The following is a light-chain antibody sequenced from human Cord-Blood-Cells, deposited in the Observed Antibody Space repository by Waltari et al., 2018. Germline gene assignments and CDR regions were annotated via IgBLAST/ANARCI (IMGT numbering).Light chain of an antibody. V-gene: IGKV3-20*01. CDR2: GAS. J-gene: IGKJ1*01. Sequence: DIVLTQSPGTLSLSPWERDTLSCRASQSVSSSYLAWYQQKPGQAPRLLIYGASSRATGIPDRFSGSGSGTDFTLTISRLEPEDFAVYYCQQYGSSPWTFGQGTKVEIK. CDR3: QQYGSSPWT. CDR1: QSVSSSY.